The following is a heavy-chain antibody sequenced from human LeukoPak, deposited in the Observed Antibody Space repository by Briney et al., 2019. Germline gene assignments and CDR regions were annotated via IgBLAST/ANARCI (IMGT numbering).Heavy chain of an antibody. V-gene: IGHV1-46*01. Sequence: ASVKVSCKASGYTFTNYYMHWVRQAPGQGLEWMGIVNPSGGRTRYAQKFQGRVTMTRDTSISTAYMELSRLRSDDTAVYYCASERDSGYDCPFDYWGQGTLVTVSS. D-gene: IGHD5-12*01. CDR2: VNPSGGRT. J-gene: IGHJ4*02. CDR3: ASERDSGYDCPFDY. CDR1: GYTFTNYY.